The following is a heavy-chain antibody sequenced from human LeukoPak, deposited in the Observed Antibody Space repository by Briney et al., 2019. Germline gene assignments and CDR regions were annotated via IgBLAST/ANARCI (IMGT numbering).Heavy chain of an antibody. CDR3: ARVEYYYDSSGYYLNWYFDL. J-gene: IGHJ2*01. CDR1: GGTFSSYA. CDR2: IIPIFGTA. V-gene: IGHV1-69*13. Sequence: ASVTVSCKASGGTFSSYAISWVRQAPGQGLEWMGGIIPIFGTANYAQKFQGRVTITADESTSTAYMELSSLRSEDTAVYYCARVEYYYDSSGYYLNWYFDLWGRGTLVTVSS. D-gene: IGHD3-22*01.